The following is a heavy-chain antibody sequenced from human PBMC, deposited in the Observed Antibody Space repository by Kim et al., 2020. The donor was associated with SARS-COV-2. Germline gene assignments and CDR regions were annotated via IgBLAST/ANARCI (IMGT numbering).Heavy chain of an antibody. CDR1: GYTFTGYY. CDR3: ARLGIAARRNYYYGMDV. CDR2: INPNSGGT. D-gene: IGHD6-6*01. V-gene: IGHV1-2*02. J-gene: IGHJ6*02. Sequence: ASVKVSCKASGYTFTGYYMHWVRQAPGQGLEWMGWINPNSGGTNYAQKFQGRVTMTRDTSISTAYMELSRRRSDDTAVYYCARLGIAARRNYYYGMDVWGQGTTVTVSS.